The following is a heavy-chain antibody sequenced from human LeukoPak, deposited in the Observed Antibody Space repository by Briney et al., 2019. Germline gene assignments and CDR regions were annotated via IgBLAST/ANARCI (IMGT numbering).Heavy chain of an antibody. D-gene: IGHD5-12*01. CDR2: IIPIFGTA. Sequence: SVKVSCKASGGTFSSYAISWVRQAPGQGLEWMGGIIPIFGTANYAQKFQGRITITTDESTSTAYMELSSLRSEDTAVYYCARGEGSGDERDYYYYYMDVWGKGTTVTVSS. J-gene: IGHJ6*03. CDR3: ARGEGSGDERDYYYYYMDV. V-gene: IGHV1-69*05. CDR1: GGTFSSYA.